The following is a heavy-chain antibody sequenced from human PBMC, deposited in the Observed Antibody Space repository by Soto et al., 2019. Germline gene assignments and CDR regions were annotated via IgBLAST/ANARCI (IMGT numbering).Heavy chain of an antibody. D-gene: IGHD3-3*01. CDR2: IYYSGST. CDR3: ARDRSNFWSGYYHSGMDV. V-gene: IGHV4-59*01. Sequence: SETLSLTCTVSGGSISSYYWSWIRQPPGKGLEWIGYIYYSGSTNYNPSLKSRVTISVDTSKDQFSLKLSSVTAADTAVYYCARDRSNFWSGYYHSGMDVWGQGTTVTVSS. CDR1: GGSISSYY. J-gene: IGHJ6*02.